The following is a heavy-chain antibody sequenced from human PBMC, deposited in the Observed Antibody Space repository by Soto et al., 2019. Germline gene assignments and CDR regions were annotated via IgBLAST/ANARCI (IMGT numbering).Heavy chain of an antibody. CDR3: VKDRYIDY. J-gene: IGHJ4*02. CDR1: GFTFSSYT. V-gene: IGHV3-64D*06. CDR2: ISTEGRTT. Sequence: GGSLRLSCSVSGFTFSSYTMHWVRQAPGKGLEYVSPISTEGRTTYYADSVKGRFTISRDNSKNTVYLQMSSLRAEDTAVYYCVKDRYIDYWGQGTMVTVSS.